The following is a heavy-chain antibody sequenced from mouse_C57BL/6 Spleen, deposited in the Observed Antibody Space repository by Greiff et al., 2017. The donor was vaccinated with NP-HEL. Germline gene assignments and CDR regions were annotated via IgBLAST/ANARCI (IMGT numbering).Heavy chain of an antibody. J-gene: IGHJ2*01. Sequence: QVQLQQSGAELVRPGASVTLSCKASGYTFTDYEMHWVKQTPVHGLDWIGAIDPETGGTAYNQKFKGKAILTADQSSSTAYMELRSLTSEDSAVYYCTTSTMGGVFDYWGQGTTLTVSS. D-gene: IGHD2-1*01. CDR3: TTSTMGGVFDY. CDR1: GYTFTDYE. V-gene: IGHV1-15*01. CDR2: IDPETGGT.